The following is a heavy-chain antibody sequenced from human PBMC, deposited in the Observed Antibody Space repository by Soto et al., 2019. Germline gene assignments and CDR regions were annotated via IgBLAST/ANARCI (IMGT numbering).Heavy chain of an antibody. CDR2: IDPSDSYT. CDR1: GYSFTSYW. J-gene: IGHJ3*02. V-gene: IGHV5-10-1*01. CDR3: ARTGYSSGWYRSPAFDI. Sequence: SLKISCKGSGYSFTSYWISWVRQMPGKGLEWMGRIDPSDSYTNYSPSFQGHVTISADKSISTAYLQWSSLKASDTAMYYCARTGYSSGWYRSPAFDIWGQGTMVTVSS. D-gene: IGHD6-19*01.